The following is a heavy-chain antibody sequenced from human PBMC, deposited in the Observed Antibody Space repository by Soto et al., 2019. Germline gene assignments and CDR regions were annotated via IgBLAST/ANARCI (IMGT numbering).Heavy chain of an antibody. CDR3: AKGPVLRFLEWLLFRGVVDV. V-gene: IGHV3-30*18. J-gene: IGHJ6*02. Sequence: GGSLRLSCAASGFTFSSYGMHWVRQAPGKGLEWVAVISYDGSNKYYADSVKGRFTISRDNSKNTLYLQMNSLRAEDTAVYYCAKGPVLRFLEWLLFRGVVDVWGQGTTVTVSS. CDR1: GFTFSSYG. CDR2: ISYDGSNK. D-gene: IGHD3-3*01.